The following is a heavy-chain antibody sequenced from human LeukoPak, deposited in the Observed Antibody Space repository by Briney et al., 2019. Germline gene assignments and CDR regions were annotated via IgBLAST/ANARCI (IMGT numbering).Heavy chain of an antibody. Sequence: GGSLRLSCAASGFTFSSYAMSWVRQAPGKGLEWVSAISGSGGSTYYADSVKGRFTISRDNSKNTLYLQMNSLRAEDTAVYYCAKEAVRWSGYYRAFDYWGQGTLVTVSS. V-gene: IGHV3-23*01. CDR3: AKEAVRWSGYYRAFDY. CDR2: ISGSGGST. J-gene: IGHJ4*02. D-gene: IGHD3-3*01. CDR1: GFTFSSYA.